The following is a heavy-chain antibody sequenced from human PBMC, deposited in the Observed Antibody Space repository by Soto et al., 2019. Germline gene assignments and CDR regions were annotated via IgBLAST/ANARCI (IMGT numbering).Heavy chain of an antibody. J-gene: IGHJ4*02. CDR3: TRGADGFDY. D-gene: IGHD3-16*01. CDR2: IGTAGDT. Sequence: PGGSLRLSCRTSGFTFSSYDFHWVRQATGKGLEWVSGIGTAGDTYYAGSVKGRFIMSRENAKNSLYLQMNSLRAGDTAVYYCTRGADGFDYWGQGTLVTVSS. CDR1: GFTFSSYD. V-gene: IGHV3-13*01.